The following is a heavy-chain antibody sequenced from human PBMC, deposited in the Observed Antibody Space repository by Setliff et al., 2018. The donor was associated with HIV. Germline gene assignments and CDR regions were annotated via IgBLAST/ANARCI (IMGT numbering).Heavy chain of an antibody. Sequence: ASVKVSCKASGYTFTDYYIHWVRQAPGQGLEWMGWINPNSSDTNYAQKFQGRVTMTRDTSTNTAYMELSSLTSDDTAVYYCAREGLWFGDRGFYMDVWGKGTAVTVSS. J-gene: IGHJ6*04. D-gene: IGHD3-10*01. V-gene: IGHV1-2*02. CDR1: GYTFTDYY. CDR3: AREGLWFGDRGFYMDV. CDR2: INPNSSDT.